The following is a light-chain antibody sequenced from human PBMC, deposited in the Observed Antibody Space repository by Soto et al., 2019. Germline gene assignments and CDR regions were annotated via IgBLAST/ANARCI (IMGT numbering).Light chain of an antibody. CDR2: KAS. J-gene: IGKJ1*01. CDR1: QTISSW. Sequence: DIQMTQSPSTLSGSVGDRFSITCRASQTISSWLAWYQQKPGKAPKLLIYKASTLKSGVPSRFSGSGSGTEFTLTISSLQPDDFATYYCQHYSSYSEAFGQGTKVDIK. CDR3: QHYSSYSEA. V-gene: IGKV1-5*03.